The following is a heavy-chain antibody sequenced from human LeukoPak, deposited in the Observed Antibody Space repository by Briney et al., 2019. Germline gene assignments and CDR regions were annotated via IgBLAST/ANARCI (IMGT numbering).Heavy chain of an antibody. CDR3: ARGDIAVARIDY. V-gene: IGHV3-30*02. Sequence: GGSLRLSCAASGFTFSSYGMHWVRQAPGKGLEWVAFIRYDGSNKYYADSVKGRFTISRDNSKNTLYLQMNSLRAEDTAVYYCARGDIAVARIDYWGQGTLVTVSS. D-gene: IGHD6-19*01. CDR1: GFTFSSYG. CDR2: IRYDGSNK. J-gene: IGHJ4*02.